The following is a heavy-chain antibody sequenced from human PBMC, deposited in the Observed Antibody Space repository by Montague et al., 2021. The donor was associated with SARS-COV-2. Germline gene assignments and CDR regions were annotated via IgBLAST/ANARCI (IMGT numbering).Heavy chain of an antibody. Sequence: SETLSLTCTVSGGSVSSGNYYWSWIRQPPGKRLEWIGYINYSGNTNHNPSLKSRVTISVDMSRNQFSLKLRSVTAADTAIYYCARPGRAPVHYAMDVWGQGTTVTVSS. CDR1: GGSVSSGNYY. CDR3: ARPGRAPVHYAMDV. CDR2: INYSGNT. V-gene: IGHV4-61*01. J-gene: IGHJ6*02.